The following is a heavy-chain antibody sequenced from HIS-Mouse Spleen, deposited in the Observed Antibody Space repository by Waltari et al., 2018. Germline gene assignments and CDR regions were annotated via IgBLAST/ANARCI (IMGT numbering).Heavy chain of an antibody. CDR1: TSYD. D-gene: IGHD5-12*01. V-gene: IGHV1-8*01. J-gene: IGHJ5*02. Sequence: TSYDINWVRQATGQGLEWMGWMNPNSGNTGYAQKFQGRVTMTRNTSISTAYMELSSLRSEDTAVYYCARSSGYDYWFDPWGQGTLVTVSS. CDR3: ARSSGYDYWFDP. CDR2: MNPNSGNT.